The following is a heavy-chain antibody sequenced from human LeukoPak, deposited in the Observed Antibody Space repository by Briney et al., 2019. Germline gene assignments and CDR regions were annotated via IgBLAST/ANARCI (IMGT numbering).Heavy chain of an antibody. D-gene: IGHD6-19*01. J-gene: IGHJ4*02. CDR3: ARASGYSSGWIDY. CDR1: GFTFDDYA. Sequence: GGSLRLSCAASGFTFDDYAMHWVRQAPGKGLEWVSGISWNSGSIGYADSVKGRFTISRDNAKNSLYLQMNSLRAEDMALYYCARASGYSSGWIDYWGQGTLVTVSS. CDR2: ISWNSGSI. V-gene: IGHV3-9*03.